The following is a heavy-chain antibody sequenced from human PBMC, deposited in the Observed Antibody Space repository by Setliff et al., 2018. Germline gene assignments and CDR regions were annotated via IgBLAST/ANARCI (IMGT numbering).Heavy chain of an antibody. CDR1: GGSISSGGYY. V-gene: IGHV4-31*03. CDR3: AREWGSSSWSSPRYYYYGMDV. CDR2: IYYSGST. D-gene: IGHD6-13*01. Sequence: SETLSLTCTVSGGSISSGGYYWSWIRQHPGKGLEWIGYIYYSGSTYYNPSLKSRVTISVDTSKNQFSLKLSAVTAADTAVYYCAREWGSSSWSSPRYYYYGMDVWGQGTTVTVSS. J-gene: IGHJ6*02.